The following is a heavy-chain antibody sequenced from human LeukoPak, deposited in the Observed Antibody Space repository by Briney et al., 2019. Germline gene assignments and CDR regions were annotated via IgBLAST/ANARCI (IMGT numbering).Heavy chain of an antibody. CDR3: ARFSDDYYYYYLDV. CDR2: ISGSSSYK. CDR1: GFTCNSYN. V-gene: IGHV3-21*01. Sequence: GGPLRLSCVASGFTCNSYNMNWVRQAPGKGLEGVSSISGSSSYKYCADSLSGRFTISRDNARNSLYLQMNSLRVEDTAVYYCARFSDDYYYYYLDVWGKGTTVTVSS. J-gene: IGHJ6*03.